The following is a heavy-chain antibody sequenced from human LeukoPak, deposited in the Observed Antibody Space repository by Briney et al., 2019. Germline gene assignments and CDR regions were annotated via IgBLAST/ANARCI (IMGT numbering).Heavy chain of an antibody. Sequence: GGSLRLSCAASGFTFSTYSTYWVRQAPGKGLEWVSKISSNSGTIYYADSVKGRFTISRDNAKNSLYLQMNSLRDEDTAVYYCARSSARDFDFWGQGTLVTVSS. CDR2: ISSNSGTI. J-gene: IGHJ4*02. CDR3: ARSSARDFDF. V-gene: IGHV3-48*02. CDR1: GFTFSTYS.